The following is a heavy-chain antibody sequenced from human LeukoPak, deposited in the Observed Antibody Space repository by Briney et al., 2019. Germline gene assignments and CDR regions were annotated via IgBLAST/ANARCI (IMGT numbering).Heavy chain of an antibody. CDR1: GFTFSNYW. Sequence: GGSLRLSCAVSGFTFSNYWMSWVRQAPGKGLEWVANIKQDGSEKYYVDSVKGRFTISRDNAKNSLYLQMNSLRAVDTAVYYCARDGSWGQGTTVTVSS. J-gene: IGHJ6*02. V-gene: IGHV3-7*01. CDR2: IKQDGSEK. CDR3: ARDGS.